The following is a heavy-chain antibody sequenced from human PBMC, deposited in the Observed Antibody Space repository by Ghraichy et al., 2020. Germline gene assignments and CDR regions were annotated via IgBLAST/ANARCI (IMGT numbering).Heavy chain of an antibody. CDR1: GFSFSSNG. CDR2: IWFDGSNK. V-gene: IGHV3-33*01. CDR3: ASGLGYYYFAMDV. D-gene: IGHD6-6*01. J-gene: IGHJ6*02. Sequence: GSLRLFCAASGFSFSSNGMHWVRQAPGKGLEWVAVIWFDGSNKHYAESVKGRFTISRDNSKDTLYLQMNSLRAEDTAIYYCASGLGYYYFAMDVWGQGTTVTVSS.